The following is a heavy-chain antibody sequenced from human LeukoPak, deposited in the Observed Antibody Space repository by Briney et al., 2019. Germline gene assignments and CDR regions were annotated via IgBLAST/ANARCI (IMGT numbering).Heavy chain of an antibody. V-gene: IGHV3-30*18. CDR1: RFTFSNYG. Sequence: GGSLRLSCAASRFTFSNYGMHWVRQAPGKGLEWVAVISYDGTIQYYADSVKGRFTIPRDNPKNILFLQMNSLRAEDTAVYYCAKGPDLIGRDYFDYWGQGTLVTVSS. D-gene: IGHD3-16*02. CDR2: ISYDGTIQ. J-gene: IGHJ4*02. CDR3: AKGPDLIGRDYFDY.